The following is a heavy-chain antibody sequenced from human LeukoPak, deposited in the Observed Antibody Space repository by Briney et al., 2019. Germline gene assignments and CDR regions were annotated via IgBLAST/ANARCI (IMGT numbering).Heavy chain of an antibody. CDR1: GGSISSGSYY. V-gene: IGHV4-61*02. CDR3: AREFAL. J-gene: IGHJ5*02. Sequence: PSETLSLTCTVSGGSISSGSYYWNWIRQPAGKGLEWIGRIYTSGTTNYNPSLKSRVTMSIDTSKNQFSLKLSSVTAADTAVYYCAREFALWGQGILVTVSS. CDR2: IYTSGTT.